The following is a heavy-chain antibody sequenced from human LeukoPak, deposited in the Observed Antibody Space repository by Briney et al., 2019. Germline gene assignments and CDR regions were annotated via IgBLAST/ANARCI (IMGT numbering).Heavy chain of an antibody. D-gene: IGHD2-2*01. Sequence: PGGSLRLSCAASGFTFTNAWMSWVRQAPGKGLEWVGRIKSEATGATPDYAAPVKARFTISRDDSKNILYLQMNSLKTGDTGVYYCTTAGDCNSASCSGSYFFYMDVWGKGTTVTVSS. CDR1: GFTFTNAW. V-gene: IGHV3-15*01. CDR2: IKSEATGATP. CDR3: TTAGDCNSASCSGSYFFYMDV. J-gene: IGHJ6*03.